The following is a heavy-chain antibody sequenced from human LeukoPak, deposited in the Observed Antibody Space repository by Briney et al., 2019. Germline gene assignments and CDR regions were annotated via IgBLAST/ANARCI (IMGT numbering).Heavy chain of an antibody. Sequence: PGGSLRLSCAASGFTFSSYWMHWVRQAPGKGLVWVSRINSDGSTTSYADSVMGRFTISRDNAKNTLYLQMNSLRAEDTAVYYCARVIYSGWEGELSDWGQGTLVTVPS. J-gene: IGHJ4*01. V-gene: IGHV3-74*01. CDR2: INSDGSTT. CDR1: GFTFSSYW. CDR3: ARVIYSGWEGELSD. D-gene: IGHD6-19*01.